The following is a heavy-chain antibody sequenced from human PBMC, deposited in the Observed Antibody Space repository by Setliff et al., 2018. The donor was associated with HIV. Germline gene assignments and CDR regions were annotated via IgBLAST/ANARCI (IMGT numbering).Heavy chain of an antibody. Sequence: SETLSLTCSVSGVSISSYYWSWIRHSPGKGLEWIGIVFPGGATNYNPSLTSRVTISVDTSKNHLFLKLTSVTTADTAVYFCAKSSPSIGYITDCWGQGAPVTVSS. CDR1: GVSISSYY. CDR3: AKSSPSIGYITDC. CDR2: VFPGGAT. D-gene: IGHD5-12*01. V-gene: IGHV4-59*01. J-gene: IGHJ4*02.